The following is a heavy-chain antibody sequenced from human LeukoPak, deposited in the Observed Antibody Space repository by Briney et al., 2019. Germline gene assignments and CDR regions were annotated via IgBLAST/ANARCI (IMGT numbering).Heavy chain of an antibody. CDR3: AKTGYGDFGLFDY. CDR2: IRYDGSNK. J-gene: IGHJ4*02. D-gene: IGHD4-17*01. CDR1: GFTFSSYG. Sequence: GGSLRLSCAASGFTFSSYGMHWVRQAPGKELERVAFIRYDGSNKYYADSVKGRFTISRDNSKNTLYPQMNSLRAEDTAVYYCAKTGYGDFGLFDYWGQGTLVTVSS. V-gene: IGHV3-30*02.